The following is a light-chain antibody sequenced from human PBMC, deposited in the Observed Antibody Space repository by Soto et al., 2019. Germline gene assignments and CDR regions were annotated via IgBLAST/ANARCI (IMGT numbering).Light chain of an antibody. CDR1: SSDVGGYNF. CDR2: EVT. V-gene: IGLV2-8*01. CDR3: SSYAGTNSVI. Sequence: QSALTQPPSASGSPGQSVTISCTGTSSDVGGYNFVSWYQQHPGKAPKLMINEVTKRPSGVPDRFSGSKSGNMASLTVSGLQAEDEADYYCSSYAGTNSVIFGGGTKLTVL. J-gene: IGLJ2*01.